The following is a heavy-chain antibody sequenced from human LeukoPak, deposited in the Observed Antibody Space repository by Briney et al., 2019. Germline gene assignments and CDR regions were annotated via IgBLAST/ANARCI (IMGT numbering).Heavy chain of an antibody. CDR2: VSGDGGET. Sequence: GGSLRLSCATSGFTFHDYAMHWVRQAPGKGLEWVFLVSGDGGETHYSDSVKGRFTISRDNSKNSLYLQMNSLRTEDTALYYCAKDMSMGAFDIWGQGTMVTVSS. J-gene: IGHJ3*02. D-gene: IGHD3-16*01. CDR1: GFTFHDYA. CDR3: AKDMSMGAFDI. V-gene: IGHV3-43*02.